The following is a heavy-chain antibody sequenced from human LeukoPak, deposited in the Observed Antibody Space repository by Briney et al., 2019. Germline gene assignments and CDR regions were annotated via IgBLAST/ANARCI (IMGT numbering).Heavy chain of an antibody. D-gene: IGHD2-2*01. CDR1: GFTFSSYA. CDR3: ARGGRYCSSTSCYSWFDP. J-gene: IGHJ5*02. Sequence: GGSLRLSCAASGFTFSSYAMHWVRQAPGKGLEWVAVISYDGSNKYYADSVKGRFTISRGNSKNTLYLQMNSLRAEDTAVYYCARGGRYCSSTSCYSWFDPWGQGTLVTVSS. CDR2: ISYDGSNK. V-gene: IGHV3-30-3*01.